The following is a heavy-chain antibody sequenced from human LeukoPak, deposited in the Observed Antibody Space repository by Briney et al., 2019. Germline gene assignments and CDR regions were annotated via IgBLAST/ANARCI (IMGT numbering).Heavy chain of an antibody. J-gene: IGHJ4*02. Sequence: SETLSLTRAVYGGSSSGYYWSWIRQPPGKGLEWIGEINHSGSTNYNPSLKSRVTISVDTSKNQFSLKLSSVTAADTAVYYCASIYYDSSNTYDYWGQGTLVTVSS. CDR3: ASIYYDSSNTYDY. D-gene: IGHD3-22*01. CDR2: INHSGST. V-gene: IGHV4-34*01. CDR1: GGSSSGYY.